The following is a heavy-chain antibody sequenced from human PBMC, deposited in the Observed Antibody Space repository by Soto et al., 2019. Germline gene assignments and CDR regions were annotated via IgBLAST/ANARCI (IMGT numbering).Heavy chain of an antibody. CDR2: IIPIFGTA. V-gene: IGHV1-69*01. Sequence: QVQLVQSGAEVKKPGSSVKVSCKASGGTFSSYAISWVRQAPGQGLEWMGGIIPIFGTANYAQKFQGRVTITTDESTSTAYMELSSMRSEEMAVYYCASRLIFGVVISYFGYWGQGTLVTLSS. J-gene: IGHJ4*02. D-gene: IGHD3-3*01. CDR1: GGTFSSYA. CDR3: ASRLIFGVVISYFGY.